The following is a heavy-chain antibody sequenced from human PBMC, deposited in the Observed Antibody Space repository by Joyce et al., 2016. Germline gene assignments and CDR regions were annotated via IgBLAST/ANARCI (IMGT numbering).Heavy chain of an antibody. D-gene: IGHD3-22*01. CDR1: GFTFSTSS. CDR2: ISSDSTYI. CDR3: ARGGIVYDYSMDL. V-gene: IGHV3-21*02. Sequence: EVQLVESGGGLVKPGGSLRISFAASGFTFSTSSMSWFRRAPGKGLEWVSSISSDSTYIFYADSVKGRFTVSSDNAKNSLYLQMNSLRAEDTAVFFCARGGIVYDYSMDLWGQGTTVTVSS. J-gene: IGHJ6*02.